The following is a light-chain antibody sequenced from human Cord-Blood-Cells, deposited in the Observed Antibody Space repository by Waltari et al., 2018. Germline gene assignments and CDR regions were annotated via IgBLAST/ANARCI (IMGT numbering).Light chain of an antibody. V-gene: IGKV1-5*03. CDR3: QQYNSYSYT. Sequence: DIQMTQSPSTLSASVGDSCTITCRASQSISSWLAWYQQKPGKAPKLLIYKASSLESGVPSRFSGSGSGTEFTLTISSLQPDDFATYYCQQYNSYSYTFGQGTKLEIK. CDR1: QSISSW. J-gene: IGKJ2*01. CDR2: KAS.